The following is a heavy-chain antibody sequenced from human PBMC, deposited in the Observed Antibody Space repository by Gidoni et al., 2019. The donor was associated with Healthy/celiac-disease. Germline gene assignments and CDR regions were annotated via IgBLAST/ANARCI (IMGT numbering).Heavy chain of an antibody. CDR1: GFTFSSYA. Sequence: QVQLVESGGGVVPPGRSLRLSCDASGFTFSSYAIHWVRQAPGKGLEWVAVISYDGSNKYYADSVKGRFTISRDNSKNTLYLQMNSLRAEDTAVYYCAAGRTYYDILTGYKPWGQGTLVTVSS. CDR2: ISYDGSNK. V-gene: IGHV3-30*01. CDR3: AAGRTYYDILTGYKP. D-gene: IGHD3-9*01. J-gene: IGHJ5*02.